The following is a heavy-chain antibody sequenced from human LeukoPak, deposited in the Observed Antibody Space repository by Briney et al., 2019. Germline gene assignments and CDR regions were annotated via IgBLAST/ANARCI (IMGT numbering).Heavy chain of an antibody. D-gene: IGHD1-26*01. V-gene: IGHV4-39*01. J-gene: IGHJ6*03. CDR3: ARHLKKRRSHYYYYMDV. CDR1: GGSISSSAYY. CDR2: INHSGST. Sequence: PSETLSLTCSVSGGSISSSAYYWGWIRQPPGKGLEWIGEINHSGSTNYNPSLKSRVTISVDTSKNQFSLKLSSVTAADTAVYYCARHLKKRRSHYYYYMDVWGKGTTVTISS.